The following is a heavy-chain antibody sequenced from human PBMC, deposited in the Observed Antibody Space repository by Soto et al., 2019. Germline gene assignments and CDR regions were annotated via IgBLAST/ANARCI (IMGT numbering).Heavy chain of an antibody. CDR3: ARRKGSRFLDY. CDR2: INHSGST. CDR1: GGSFSGYY. Sequence: SETLSLTCAVYGGSFSGYYWSWIRQPPGKGLEWIGEINHSGSTNYNPSLKSRVTISVDTSKNQFSLKLSSVTAADTAVYYCARRKGSRFLDYWGQGTLVTVSS. V-gene: IGHV4-34*01. D-gene: IGHD3-16*01. J-gene: IGHJ4*02.